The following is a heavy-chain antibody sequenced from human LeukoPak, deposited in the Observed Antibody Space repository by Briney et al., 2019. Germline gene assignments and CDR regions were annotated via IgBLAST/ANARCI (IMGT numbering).Heavy chain of an antibody. CDR3: AKVPQYSSGWLDY. CDR2: ISGSGGST. Sequence: GGSLRLSCAASGFTFSSYAMSWVRLAPGKGLEWVSAISGSGGSTYYADSVKGRFTISRDNSKNTLYLQMNSLRAEDTAVYYCAKVPQYSSGWLDYWGQGTLVTVSS. D-gene: IGHD6-19*01. CDR1: GFTFSSYA. V-gene: IGHV3-23*01. J-gene: IGHJ4*02.